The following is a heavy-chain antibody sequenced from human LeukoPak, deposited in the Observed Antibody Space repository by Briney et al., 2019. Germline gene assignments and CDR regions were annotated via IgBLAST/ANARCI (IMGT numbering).Heavy chain of an antibody. V-gene: IGHV3-7*03. D-gene: IGHD1-26*01. CDR3: AKGRIVGAPYYYGMDV. Sequence: GGFLRLSCAASGFTFSSYWMSWVRQAPGKGLEWVANIKQDGSEKYYVDSVKGRFTISRDNSKNTPYLQMNSLRAEDTAVYYCAKGRIVGAPYYYGMDVWGQGTTVTVSS. J-gene: IGHJ6*02. CDR1: GFTFSSYW. CDR2: IKQDGSEK.